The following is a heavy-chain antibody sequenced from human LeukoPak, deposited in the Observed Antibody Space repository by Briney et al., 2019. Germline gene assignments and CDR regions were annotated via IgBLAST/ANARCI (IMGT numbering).Heavy chain of an antibody. D-gene: IGHD4-17*01. CDR2: ISRSSSYI. V-gene: IGHV3-21*01. CDR1: GFTFSTYN. CDR3: ARGGYGDYGVDY. Sequence: GGSLRLSCAASGFTFSTYNMNWVRQAPGKGLEWVSSISRSSSYIYYAGSVKGRFTISRDNAKNSLYLQMDSLRAEDTAVYYCARGGYGDYGVDYWGQGTLVTVSS. J-gene: IGHJ4*02.